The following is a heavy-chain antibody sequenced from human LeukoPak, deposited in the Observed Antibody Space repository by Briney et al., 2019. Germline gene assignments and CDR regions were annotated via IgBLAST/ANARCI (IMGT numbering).Heavy chain of an antibody. V-gene: IGHV3-23*01. CDR1: GFTFKTHW. CDR2: ISSSGGST. J-gene: IGHJ4*02. CDR3: AKRDLGY. Sequence: GGSLRLSCVVSGFTFKTHWMSWVRQAPGKGLEWVSTISSSGGSTYYADSVKGRFTISRDNFKNTLFLQMNSLRVEDTAIYYCAKRDLGYWGQGTLVTVSS.